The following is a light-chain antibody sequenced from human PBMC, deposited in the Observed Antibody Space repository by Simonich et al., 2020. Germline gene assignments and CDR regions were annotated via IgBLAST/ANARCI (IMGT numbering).Light chain of an antibody. Sequence: SYELTQPPSVSVSPGQTARITCSGDALPKQYAYWYQQKQGQAPVLVIYKDSERPSGIPERFSDSSSGTTVTLTISGVQAEDEADYYCQSADSSGTYVVFGGGTKLTVL. CDR1: ALPKQY. V-gene: IGLV3-25*03. J-gene: IGLJ2*01. CDR3: QSADSSGTYVV. CDR2: KDS.